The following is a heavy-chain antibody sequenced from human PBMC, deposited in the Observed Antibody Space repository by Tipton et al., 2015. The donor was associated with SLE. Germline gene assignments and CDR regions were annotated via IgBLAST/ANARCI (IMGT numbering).Heavy chain of an antibody. D-gene: IGHD2-21*01. CDR2: IYHSGST. CDR1: GGSISSGGYS. CDR3: ARVAYCDGDCSFHGMDV. V-gene: IGHV4-30-2*01. Sequence: LRLSCAVSGGSISSGGYSWSWIRQPPGKGLEWIGYIYHSGSTYYNPSLKSRVTISVDRSKNQFSLKLSSVTAADTAVYYCARVAYCDGDCSFHGMDVWGQGTTVTVS. J-gene: IGHJ6*02.